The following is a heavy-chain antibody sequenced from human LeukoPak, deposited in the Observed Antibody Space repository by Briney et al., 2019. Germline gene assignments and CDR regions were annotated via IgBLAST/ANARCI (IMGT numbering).Heavy chain of an antibody. CDR1: GFTVSSNY. J-gene: IGHJ4*02. Sequence: PGGSLRLSCAASGFTVSSNYMTWVRQAPGKGLEWVSLINSDGSTYYADSVKGRFTISRDNSKNTLYLHMNSLRAEDTAVYYCARDSSTWAFDQWGQGTLVTVSS. D-gene: IGHD1-1*01. CDR3: ARDSSTWAFDQ. CDR2: INSDGST. V-gene: IGHV3-53*01.